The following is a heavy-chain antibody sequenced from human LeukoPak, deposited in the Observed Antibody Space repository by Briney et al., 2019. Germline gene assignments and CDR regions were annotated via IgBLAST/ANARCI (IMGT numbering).Heavy chain of an antibody. Sequence: GSLRLSCAASGFTFSSYSMNWVRQAPGKGLEWISYIGISGGNTKYADSVKGRFTISGDKAKNSVYLQMNSLRVEDTAVYYCARDTKYAFDNWGQGTLVTVSS. CDR2: IGISGGNT. CDR1: GFTFSSYS. V-gene: IGHV3-48*01. D-gene: IGHD2-2*01. CDR3: ARDTKYAFDN. J-gene: IGHJ4*02.